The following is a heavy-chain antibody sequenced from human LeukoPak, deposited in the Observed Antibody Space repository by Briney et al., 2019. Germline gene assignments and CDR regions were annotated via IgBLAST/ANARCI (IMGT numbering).Heavy chain of an antibody. D-gene: IGHD5-24*01. Sequence: GGSLRLSCATSGFTFSTYWMHWVRQAPGKGLVWVSRINSDGTDTSYADSVKGRFTISRDNAKNTLYLQMNSLRAEDMAMYFCARDGYNWVHFDYWGQGILVTVSS. V-gene: IGHV3-74*01. J-gene: IGHJ4*02. CDR2: INSDGTDT. CDR3: ARDGYNWVHFDY. CDR1: GFTFSTYW.